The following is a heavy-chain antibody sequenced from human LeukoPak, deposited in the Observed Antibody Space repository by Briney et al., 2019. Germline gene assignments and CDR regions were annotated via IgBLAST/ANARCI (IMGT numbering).Heavy chain of an antibody. CDR3: AKDIMWYSSSWYSGFDP. J-gene: IGHJ5*02. Sequence: GGSLRLSCAASGFTFSSYGMHWVRQAPGKGLEWVAFIRYDGSNKYYADSVKGRLTISRDNSKNTLYLQMNSLRAEDTAVYYCAKDIMWYSSSWYSGFDPWGQGTLVTVSS. CDR2: IRYDGSNK. V-gene: IGHV3-30*02. D-gene: IGHD6-13*01. CDR1: GFTFSSYG.